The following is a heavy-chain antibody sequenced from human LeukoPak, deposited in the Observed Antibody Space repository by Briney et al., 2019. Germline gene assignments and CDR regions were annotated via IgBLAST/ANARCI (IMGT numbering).Heavy chain of an antibody. CDR2: IYPGDADT. V-gene: IGHV5-51*01. Sequence: GESLKISCKGSGYKFPYHWIAWVRQMPGKGQEWLGIIYPGDADTRYSPSFQGQVTISVDKSISTAYLQWNSLKASDTAMYYCARLPNSGADLTWFDPWGQGTLVTVSS. CDR3: ARLPNSGADLTWFDP. CDR1: GYKFPYHW. D-gene: IGHD3-10*01. J-gene: IGHJ5*02.